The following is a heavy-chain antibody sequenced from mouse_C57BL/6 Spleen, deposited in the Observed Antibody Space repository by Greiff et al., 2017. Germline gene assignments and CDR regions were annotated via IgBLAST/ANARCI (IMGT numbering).Heavy chain of an antibody. CDR2: INPNNGGT. CDR1: GYTFTDYY. J-gene: IGHJ3*01. V-gene: IGHV1-26*01. CDR3: ARDTTVVDWFAC. Sequence: EVQLQQSGPELVKPGASVKISCKASGYTFTDYYMNWVKQSHGKSLEWIGDINPNNGGTSYNQKFKGKATLTVDKSSSTAYMELRSLTSEDSAVYYCARDTTVVDWFACWGQGTLVTVSA. D-gene: IGHD1-1*01.